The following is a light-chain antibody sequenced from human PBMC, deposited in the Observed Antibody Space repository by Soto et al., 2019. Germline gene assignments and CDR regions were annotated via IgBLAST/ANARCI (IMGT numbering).Light chain of an antibody. CDR2: DGN. CDR1: SANVGTYNL. V-gene: IGLV2-23*01. Sequence: QSALTQPASVSGSPGQSITISCTGTSANVGTYNLVSWYQQHPGKAPKLIIYDGNKRPSGVSTRFSGSKSGNTASLTISGLQAEDEAEYHCCSYAGSSDVVFAGGTKVTVL. CDR3: CSYAGSSDVV. J-gene: IGLJ2*01.